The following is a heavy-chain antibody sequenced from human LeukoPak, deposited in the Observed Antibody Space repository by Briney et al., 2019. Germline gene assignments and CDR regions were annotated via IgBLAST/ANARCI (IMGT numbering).Heavy chain of an antibody. J-gene: IGHJ4*02. CDR2: IKSKTDGGTT. Sequence: GGSLRLSCAASGFTFSNAWMSWVRQAPGKGLEWVGRIKSKTDGGTTDYAAPVKGRFTISRDDSKNTLYLRMNSLKTEDTAVYYCTTDSSSWLGVFDYWGQGTLVTVSS. CDR3: TTDSSSWLGVFDY. CDR1: GFTFSNAW. V-gene: IGHV3-15*01. D-gene: IGHD6-13*01.